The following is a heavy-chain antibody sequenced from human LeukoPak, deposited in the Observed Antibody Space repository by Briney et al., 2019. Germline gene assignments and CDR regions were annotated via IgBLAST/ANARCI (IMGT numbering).Heavy chain of an antibody. CDR3: ARQGPARAFDI. Sequence: PSETLSLTCAVSSYSISSGYYWGWIRQPPGKGLEWIGSIYHSGSTYYNPSLKSRVTISVGTSKNQFSLKLSSVTAADTAVYYCARQGPARAFDIWGQGTMVTVSS. CDR2: IYHSGST. V-gene: IGHV4-38-2*01. CDR1: SYSISSGYY. J-gene: IGHJ3*02.